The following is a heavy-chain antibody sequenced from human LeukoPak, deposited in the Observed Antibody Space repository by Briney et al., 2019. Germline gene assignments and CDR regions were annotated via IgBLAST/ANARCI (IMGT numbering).Heavy chain of an antibody. J-gene: IGHJ4*02. CDR3: ARSNENYYDSSGYFSY. D-gene: IGHD3-22*01. CDR1: GFTVSSNY. Sequence: GGSLRLSCAASGFTVSSNYMSWVRQAPGKGLEWVSVIYSGGSTYYADSVKGRFTISRDNSKNALYLQMNSLRAEGTAVYYCARSNENYYDSSGYFSYWGQGTLVTVSS. CDR2: IYSGGST. V-gene: IGHV3-53*01.